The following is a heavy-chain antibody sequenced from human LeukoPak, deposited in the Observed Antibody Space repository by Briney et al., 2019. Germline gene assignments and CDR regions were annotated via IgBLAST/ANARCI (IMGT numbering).Heavy chain of an antibody. CDR1: GFTFSSYS. CDR2: ISSSSSYI. Sequence: GGSLRLSCAASGFTFSSYSMNWVRQAPGKGLEWVSSISSSSSYIYYADSVKGRFTISRDNAKNSLYLQMNSLRAEDTAVYYCASDSPGAHIVGATAYYYGMDVWGQGTTVTVSS. CDR3: ASDSPGAHIVGATAYYYGMDV. V-gene: IGHV3-21*01. J-gene: IGHJ6*02. D-gene: IGHD1-26*01.